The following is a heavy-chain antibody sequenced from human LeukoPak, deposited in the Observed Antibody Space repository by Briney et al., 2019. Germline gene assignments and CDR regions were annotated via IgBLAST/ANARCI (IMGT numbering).Heavy chain of an antibody. CDR2: ISAHNGHT. CDR1: GYTYSRYG. Sequence: ASVTVSCKSSGYTYSRYGITWVRQAPGQGLEWMGWISAHNGHTNYAQKFQGRVTMTTDTFTSTAYMDLRSLRSDDTAVYFCARAVLSRWSLQTYFDSWGQGTLVTVSS. J-gene: IGHJ4*02. CDR3: ARAVLSRWSLQTYFDS. V-gene: IGHV1-18*01. D-gene: IGHD4-23*01.